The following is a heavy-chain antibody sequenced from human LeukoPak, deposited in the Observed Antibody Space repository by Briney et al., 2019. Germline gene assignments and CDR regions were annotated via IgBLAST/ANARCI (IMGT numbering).Heavy chain of an antibody. CDR2: INPSGGST. CDR3: ARDPVRGNNWFDP. D-gene: IGHD1-14*01. CDR1: GYTFTSYY. Sequence: GASVKVSCKASGYTFTSYYMHWVRQAPGQGLEWMGIINPSGGSTSYAQKFQGRVTMTRDMSTSKVYMELSSLRSEDTAVYYCARDPVRGNNWFDPWGQGTLVTVSS. V-gene: IGHV1-46*01. J-gene: IGHJ5*02.